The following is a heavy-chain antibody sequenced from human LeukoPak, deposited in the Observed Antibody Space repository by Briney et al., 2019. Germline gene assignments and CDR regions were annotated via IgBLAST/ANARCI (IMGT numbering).Heavy chain of an antibody. J-gene: IGHJ4*02. V-gene: IGHV3-23*01. D-gene: IGHD3-9*01. CDR2: ISGGGSST. CDR3: ALGGLVITYYFDY. CDR1: GFTFSSYA. Sequence: PGGSLRLSCAASGFTFSSYAMSWVRQAPGKGVEWVSTISGGGSSTYYADSVKGRFTISRDNSKNTLYLQMNSLRAEDTALYYCALGGLVITYYFDYWGQGTLVTVSS.